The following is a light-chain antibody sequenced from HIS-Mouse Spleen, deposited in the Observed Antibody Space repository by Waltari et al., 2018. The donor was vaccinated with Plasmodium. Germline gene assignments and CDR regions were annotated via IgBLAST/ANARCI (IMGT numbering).Light chain of an antibody. J-gene: IGKJ3*01. CDR2: GAS. Sequence: EIVMTQSPATLSVSPGERATLSCRASQSVSSNLAWYQQKPGQAPRLLIEGASTRATGIPARFSGSGSGTEVTLTISSLQSEDFAVYYCQQYNNWSFTFGPGTKVDIK. V-gene: IGKV3-15*01. CDR3: QQYNNWSFT. CDR1: QSVSSN.